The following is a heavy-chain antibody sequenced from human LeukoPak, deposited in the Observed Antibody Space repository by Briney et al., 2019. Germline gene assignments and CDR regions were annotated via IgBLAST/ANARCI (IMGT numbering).Heavy chain of an antibody. CDR3: ARALPQRGDAFDI. CDR1: GGSISSSNW. V-gene: IGHV4-4*02. CDR2: MFHSGTT. Sequence: SETLSLTCAVYGGSISSSNWWTWVRQPPGKGLEWIGDMFHSGTTNYNPSLKSRVTISVDKSKNEFSLKLSSVTAADTAVYYCARALPQRGDAFDIWGQGTMVTVSS. D-gene: IGHD6-25*01. J-gene: IGHJ3*02.